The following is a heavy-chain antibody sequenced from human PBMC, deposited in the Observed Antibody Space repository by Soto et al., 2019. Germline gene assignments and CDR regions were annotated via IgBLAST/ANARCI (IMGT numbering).Heavy chain of an antibody. J-gene: IGHJ4*02. D-gene: IGHD6-13*01. CDR2: ISSSSSYI. CDR1: GFTFSSYS. CDR3: ARDGTNRYSSSWNRNKFDY. Sequence: KPGGSLRLSCAASGFTFSSYSMNWVRQAPGKGLEWVSSISSSSSYIYYADSVKGRFTISRDNAKNSLYLQMNSLRAEDTAVYYCARDGTNRYSSSWNRNKFDYWGQGTLVTVSS. V-gene: IGHV3-21*01.